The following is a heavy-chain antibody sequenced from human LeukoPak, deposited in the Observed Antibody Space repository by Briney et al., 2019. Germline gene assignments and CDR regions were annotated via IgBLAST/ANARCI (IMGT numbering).Heavy chain of an antibody. D-gene: IGHD3-10*01. CDR1: GYTFTGYY. CDR2: INPNSGGT. J-gene: IGHJ4*02. CDR3: ARARGVRGVTSYFDY. V-gene: IGHV1-2*04. Sequence: GASVKVSCKASGYTFTGYYMHWVRQAPGQGLEWVGWINPNSGGTNYAQKFQGWVTMTRDTSISTAYMELSRLRSDDTAVYYCARARGVRGVTSYFDYWGQGTLVTVSS.